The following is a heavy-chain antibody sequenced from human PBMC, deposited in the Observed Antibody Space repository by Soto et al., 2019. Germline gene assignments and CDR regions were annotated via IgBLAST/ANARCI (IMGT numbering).Heavy chain of an antibody. J-gene: IGHJ4*02. V-gene: IGHV1-3*01. CDR3: ARGGIAAFDY. Sequence: ASVKVSCKASGYTFTTYAIHWVRQAPGQRLEWMGWINADNGDTKYSQNFQGRDTLSRDTSASTAYVELSSLRFEDTAVYYCARGGIAAFDYWGLGTLVTVSS. CDR2: INADNGDT. CDR1: GYTFTTYA. D-gene: IGHD6-13*01.